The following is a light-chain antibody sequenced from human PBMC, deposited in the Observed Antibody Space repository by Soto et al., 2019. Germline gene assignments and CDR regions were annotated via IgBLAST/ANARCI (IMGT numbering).Light chain of an antibody. Sequence: QSALTQPASVSGSPGQSITISCTGTSSDVGGYNYVSWYRQHPGKAPKLILYDVSDRPSGVSTRFSGSRSGNTASLTISGLQAEDDADYDCSSYSSTNTLGVFGGGTQLTVL. CDR1: SSDVGGYNY. CDR3: SSYSSTNTLGV. V-gene: IGLV2-14*01. CDR2: DVS. J-gene: IGLJ7*01.